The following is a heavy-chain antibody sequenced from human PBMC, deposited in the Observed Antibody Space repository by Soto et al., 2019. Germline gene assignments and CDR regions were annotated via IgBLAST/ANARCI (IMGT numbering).Heavy chain of an antibody. CDR3: AKWDCSSTSCYISGYYYYYGMDV. V-gene: IGHV3-23*01. D-gene: IGHD2-2*02. CDR2: ISGSGGST. CDR1: GFTFSSYA. J-gene: IGHJ6*02. Sequence: LRLSCAASGFTFSSYAMSWVRQAPGKGPEWVSAISGSGGSTYYADSVKGRFTISRDNSKNTLYLQMNSLRAEDTAVYYCAKWDCSSTSCYISGYYYYYGMDVWGQGTTVTVSS.